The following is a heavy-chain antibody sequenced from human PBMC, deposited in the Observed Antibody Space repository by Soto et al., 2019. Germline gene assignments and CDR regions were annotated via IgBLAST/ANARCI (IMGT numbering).Heavy chain of an antibody. CDR2: ISSSGSTI. CDR3: ASPTVTPHYGMDV. V-gene: IGHV3-11*01. J-gene: IGHJ6*02. CDR1: GFTFSDYY. D-gene: IGHD4-17*01. Sequence: QVQLVESGGGLVKPGGSLRLSCAASGFTFSDYYMSWIRQAPGKGLEWVSYISSSGSTIYYADSVKGRFTISRDNANISLSLQMNSLRAEDTAVYYCASPTVTPHYGMDVWGQGTTVTVSS.